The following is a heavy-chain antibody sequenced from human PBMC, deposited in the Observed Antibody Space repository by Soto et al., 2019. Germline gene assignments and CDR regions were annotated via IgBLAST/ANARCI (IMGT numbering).Heavy chain of an antibody. V-gene: IGHV4-4*02. CDR2: IYHSGST. CDR3: ARVPRGYDSSGYYFYYYGMDV. J-gene: IGHJ6*02. D-gene: IGHD3-22*01. Sequence: PSETLSLTCAVSGGSISSSNWWSWVRQPPGKGLEWIGEIYHSGSTNYNPSLKSRVTISVDKSKNQFSLKLSSVTAADTAAYYCARVPRGYDSSGYYFYYYGMDVWGQGTTVTVSS. CDR1: GGSISSSNW.